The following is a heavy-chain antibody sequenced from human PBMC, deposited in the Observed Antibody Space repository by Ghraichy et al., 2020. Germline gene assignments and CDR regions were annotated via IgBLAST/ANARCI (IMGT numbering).Heavy chain of an antibody. J-gene: IGHJ6*03. V-gene: IGHV4-59*01. CDR2: VHHTGDT. CDR1: GASITNYY. Sequence: SQTLSLTCSVSGASITNYYWSFIRQTPGKGLEWIGYVHHTGDTNYNPSLKSRVNISLDKSRDQFSLTLRSVTAADTAVYYCTRLSSGTVLPDYYYFVDVWGKGTTVTISS. CDR3: TRLSSGTVLPDYYYFVDV. D-gene: IGHD1-26*01.